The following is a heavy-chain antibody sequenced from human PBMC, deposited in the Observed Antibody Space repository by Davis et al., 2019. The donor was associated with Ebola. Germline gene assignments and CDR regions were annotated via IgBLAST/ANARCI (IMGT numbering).Heavy chain of an antibody. Sequence: GESLKISCESSGFTLGDHYMSWVRQAPGKGLEWVARISRTGGEISYADSVKGRFTVSRDNTQNSLYLQLNNLGVDDTAVYFCARCFNWHGDYYSINVWDPGTSVTVYS. CDR2: ISRTGGEI. V-gene: IGHV3-11*01. CDR3: ARCFNWHGDYYSINV. J-gene: IGHJ6*02. D-gene: IGHD4-17*01. CDR1: GFTLGDHY.